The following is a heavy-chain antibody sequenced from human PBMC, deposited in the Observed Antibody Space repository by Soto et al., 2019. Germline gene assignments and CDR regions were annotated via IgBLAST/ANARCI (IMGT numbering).Heavy chain of an antibody. V-gene: IGHV2-26*01. CDR2: IFSNDEK. CDR1: GFSLSNARMG. CDR3: ARIIRRSGWYAANSGSDAFDI. Sequence: QVTLKESGPVLVKPPETLTLTCTVSGFSLSNARMGVSWIRQPPGKALEWLAHIFSNDEKSYSTSLKSRLTISKDTSKSQVVLTMTNMDPVDTTTYYCARIIRRSGWYAANSGSDAFDIWGQGTMVTVSS. J-gene: IGHJ3*02. D-gene: IGHD6-19*01.